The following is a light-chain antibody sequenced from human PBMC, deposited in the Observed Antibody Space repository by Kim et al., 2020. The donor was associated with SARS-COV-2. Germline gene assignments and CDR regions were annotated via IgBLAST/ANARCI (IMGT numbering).Light chain of an antibody. Sequence: SASVGDRVTITCRAMERIGTWLAWYQQNPGNAPTLLIYSASTLQTGVPTRFSGIGSGTDFALTVSSLQPEDFATYYCQQGDAFPLTFGGGNTLEIK. J-gene: IGKJ4*01. V-gene: IGKV1-12*01. CDR3: QQGDAFPLT. CDR1: ERIGTW. CDR2: SAS.